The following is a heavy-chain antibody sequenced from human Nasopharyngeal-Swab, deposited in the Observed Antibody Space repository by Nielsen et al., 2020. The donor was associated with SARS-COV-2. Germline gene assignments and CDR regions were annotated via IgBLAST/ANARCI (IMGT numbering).Heavy chain of an antibody. CDR1: GYTFTSYG. D-gene: IGHD3-22*01. V-gene: IGHV1-18*04. CDR2: ISAYNGNT. CDR3: ARVIDGDYYDSSGFDY. Sequence: ASVKVSCKASGYTFTSYGISWVRQAPGQGLEWMGWISAYNGNTNYAQKLQGRVTMTTDTSTSTAYMELRSLRSEDTAVYYCARVIDGDYYDSSGFDYWGQGTLVTVSS. J-gene: IGHJ4*02.